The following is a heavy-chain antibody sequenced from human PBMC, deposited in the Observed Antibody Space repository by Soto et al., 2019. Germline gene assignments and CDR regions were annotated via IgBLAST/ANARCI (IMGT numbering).Heavy chain of an antibody. V-gene: IGHV3-33*01. Sequence: QVQLVESGGGVVQPGRSLRLSCAASGFTFSSYGMHWVRQAPGKGLEWVAVIWYDGSNKYYADSVKGRFTISRDNSKNTLYLQMNSLRAEDTAVYYCAGQWLVTNYYYYYMDVWAKGTTVTVSS. CDR1: GFTFSSYG. CDR2: IWYDGSNK. J-gene: IGHJ6*03. D-gene: IGHD6-19*01. CDR3: AGQWLVTNYYYYYMDV.